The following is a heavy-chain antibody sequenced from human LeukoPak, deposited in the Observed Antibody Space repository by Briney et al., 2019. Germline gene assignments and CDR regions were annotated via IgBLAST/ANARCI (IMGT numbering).Heavy chain of an antibody. CDR3: ARLFQRNELNYYDSSGYSLGY. CDR2: MNPNSGNT. D-gene: IGHD3-22*01. V-gene: IGHV1-8*03. Sequence: GASVKVSCKASGYTFTSYDINWVRQATGQGLEWMGRMNPNSGNTGYAQKFQGRITITRNTSIRTAYMELSSLRSEDTAVYYCARLFQRNELNYYDSSGYSLGYWGQGTLVTVSS. J-gene: IGHJ4*02. CDR1: GYTFTSYD.